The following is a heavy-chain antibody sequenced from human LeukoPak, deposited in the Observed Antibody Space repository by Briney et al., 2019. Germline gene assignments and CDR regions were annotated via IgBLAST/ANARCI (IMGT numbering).Heavy chain of an antibody. J-gene: IGHJ4*02. CDR2: INPNSGGT. D-gene: IGHD4-11*01. V-gene: IGHV1-2*06. CDR1: GYTFTSYG. CDR3: ARGDYSNYDREDY. Sequence: ASVKVSCKASGYTFTSYGISWVRQAPGQGLEWMGRINPNSGGTNYAQKFQGRVTMTRDTSISTAYMELSRLRSDDTAVYYCARGDYSNYDREDYWGQGTLVTVSS.